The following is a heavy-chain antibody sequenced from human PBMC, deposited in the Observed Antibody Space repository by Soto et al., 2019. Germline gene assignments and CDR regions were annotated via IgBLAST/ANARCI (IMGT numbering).Heavy chain of an antibody. CDR2: IFYSGST. Sequence: QLQLQESGPGLVKPSETLSLTCTVSSGSISSTIYSWDWIRQPPGKGLEWIGSIFYSGSTYYNPSLKSRVTVSVDTSKNQFSLTRTSVTAADTAVYYWARQGRGVTCHWFVPWGQGTLVTVSS. CDR3: ARQGRGVTCHWFVP. V-gene: IGHV4-39*01. J-gene: IGHJ5*02. D-gene: IGHD2-15*01. CDR1: SGSISSTIYS.